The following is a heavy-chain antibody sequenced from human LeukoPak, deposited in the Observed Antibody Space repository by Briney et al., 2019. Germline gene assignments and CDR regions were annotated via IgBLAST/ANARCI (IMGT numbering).Heavy chain of an antibody. D-gene: IGHD3-10*01. CDR2: ISYDGSNK. Sequence: PGGSLRLSCAASGFTFSSYAMHWVRQAPGKGLEWVAVISYDGSNKYYADSVKGRFTISRDNSKNTLYLQMNSLRAEDTAVYYCARGGFGGSGYRFDYWGQGTLVTVSS. CDR3: ARGGFGGSGYRFDY. CDR1: GFTFSSYA. V-gene: IGHV3-30-3*01. J-gene: IGHJ4*02.